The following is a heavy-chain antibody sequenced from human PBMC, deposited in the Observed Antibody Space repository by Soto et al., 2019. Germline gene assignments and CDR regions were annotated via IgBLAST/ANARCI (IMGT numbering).Heavy chain of an antibody. D-gene: IGHD3-9*01. CDR2: ISSSSSYI. J-gene: IGHJ4*02. V-gene: IGHV3-21*01. Sequence: PGGSLRLSCAASGFTFSSYSMNWVRQAPGKGLEWVSSISSSSSYIYYADSVKGRFTISRDNAKNSLYLQMNSLRAEDTAVYYCARDTNLGAGYYYYWGQGTLVTVSS. CDR3: ARDTNLGAGYYYY. CDR1: GFTFSSYS.